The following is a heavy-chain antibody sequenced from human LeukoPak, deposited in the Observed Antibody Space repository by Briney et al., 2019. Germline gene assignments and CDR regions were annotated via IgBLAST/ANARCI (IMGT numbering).Heavy chain of an antibody. Sequence: SETLSLTCAVYGGSFSGYYWSWIRQPPGKGLEWIGEINHGGSTNYNPSLKSRVTISVDTSKNQFSLKLSSVTAADTAVYYCARWSEVSPYGYYYGMDVWGQGTTVTVSS. CDR2: INHGGST. CDR3: ARWSEVSPYGYYYGMDV. CDR1: GGSFSGYY. D-gene: IGHD4-17*01. J-gene: IGHJ6*02. V-gene: IGHV4-34*01.